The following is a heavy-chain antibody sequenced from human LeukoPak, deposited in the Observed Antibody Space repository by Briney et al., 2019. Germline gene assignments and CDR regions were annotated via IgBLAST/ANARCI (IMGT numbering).Heavy chain of an antibody. Sequence: GGSLRLSCAASGFTFRNCAMSWVRQAPGKGLEWVSGISGTGYNTYYADSVKGRFTISRDNSKNTLYLQMNSLGAEDTAVYYCARDLTTYYDFWSGPIGGAFDIWGQGTMVTVSS. CDR2: ISGTGYNT. D-gene: IGHD3-3*01. J-gene: IGHJ3*02. CDR1: GFTFRNCA. V-gene: IGHV3-23*01. CDR3: ARDLTTYYDFWSGPIGGAFDI.